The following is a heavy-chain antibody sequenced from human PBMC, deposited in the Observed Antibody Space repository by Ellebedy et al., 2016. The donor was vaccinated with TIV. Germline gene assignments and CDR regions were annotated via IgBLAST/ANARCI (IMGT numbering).Heavy chain of an antibody. CDR2: LIPIFVTP. V-gene: IGHV1-69*13. CDR3: ARFSEGSSGPDY. Sequence: AASVKVSCKASGGTFNNYSINWVRHAPGQGLEWLGGLIPIFVTPNYARKFLGRVTITADESTRTAYMEMSGLRSEDTAVYYCARFSEGSSGPDYWGQGTLVTVSS. D-gene: IGHD3-22*01. CDR1: GGTFNNYS. J-gene: IGHJ4*02.